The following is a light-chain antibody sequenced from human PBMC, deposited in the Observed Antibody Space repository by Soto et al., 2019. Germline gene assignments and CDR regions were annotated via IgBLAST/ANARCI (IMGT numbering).Light chain of an antibody. J-gene: IGLJ1*01. CDR2: SNN. Sequence: QSVLTQPPSASGTPGQRVTISCSGSSSDIGRYTVNWYQQLPGTAPKLLIYSNNQRPSGVPDRFSGSTSGTSASLAISGFQSEDEADYYCAAWDDSLNGYVFGTGTKVTVL. CDR3: AAWDDSLNGYV. CDR1: SSDIGRYT. V-gene: IGLV1-44*01.